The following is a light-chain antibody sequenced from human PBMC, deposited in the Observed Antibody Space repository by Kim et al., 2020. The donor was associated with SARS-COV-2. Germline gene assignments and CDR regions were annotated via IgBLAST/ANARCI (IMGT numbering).Light chain of an antibody. V-gene: IGKV3-11*01. CDR1: RSVASS. J-gene: IGKJ1*01. CDR2: DAF. CDR3: QQRGNWPLT. Sequence: LSPGERATLSCRASRSVASSFTWYQQKPGQAPRRLIYDAFSRATGIPARFSGSGSGTDFTLTISSLEPEDFAVYYCQQRGNWPLTFGQGTKVDIK.